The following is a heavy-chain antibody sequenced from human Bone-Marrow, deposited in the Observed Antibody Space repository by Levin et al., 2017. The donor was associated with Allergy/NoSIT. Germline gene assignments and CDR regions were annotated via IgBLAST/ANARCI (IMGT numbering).Heavy chain of an antibody. CDR1: GFTFGDYD. V-gene: IGHV3-49*03. Sequence: GGSLRLSCKASGFTFGDYDMSWFRQAPGKGLQWVSFIRSEAYGGTEEYDASVKGRFTMSRDDSNSIAYLQMNNLKTEDTAVYYCSRGNLISSSWTHFDYWGQGTLVTVSS. D-gene: IGHD6-13*01. CDR2: IRSEAYGGTE. CDR3: SRGNLISSSWTHFDY. J-gene: IGHJ4*02.